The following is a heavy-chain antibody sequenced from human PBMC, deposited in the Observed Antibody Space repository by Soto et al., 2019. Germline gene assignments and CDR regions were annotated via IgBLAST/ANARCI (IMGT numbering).Heavy chain of an antibody. CDR1: EFNFRNFW. CDR3: ARVLWSPHSYYFDY. D-gene: IGHD3-10*01. J-gene: IGHJ4*02. Sequence: GPHRHPNAAFEFNFRNFWMHWVSQDPGKGLVWVSRINSDGSSTSYADSVKGRFTISRDNAKNTLYLQMNSLRAEDTAVYYCARVLWSPHSYYFDYWGQGTLVTVS. CDR2: INSDGSST. V-gene: IGHV3-74*01.